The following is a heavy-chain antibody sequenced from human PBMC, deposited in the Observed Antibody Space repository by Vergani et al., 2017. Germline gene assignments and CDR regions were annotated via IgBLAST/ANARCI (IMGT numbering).Heavy chain of an antibody. CDR2: ISYDGSNK. J-gene: IGHJ4*02. CDR1: GFTFSSYA. V-gene: IGHV3-30-3*01. Sequence: QVQLVESGGGVVQPGRSLRLSCAASGFTFSSYAMHWVRQAPGTGLEWVAVISYDGSNKYYADSVKGRFTISRDNSKNTLYLQMNSLRAEDTAVYYCARDPCSLVIYGKTGYYERGPFDYWGQGTLVTVSS. D-gene: IGHD3-3*01. CDR3: ARDPCSLVIYGKTGYYERGPFDY.